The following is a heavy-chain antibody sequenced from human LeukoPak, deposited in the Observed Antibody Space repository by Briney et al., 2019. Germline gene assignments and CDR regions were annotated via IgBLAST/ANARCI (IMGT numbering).Heavy chain of an antibody. D-gene: IGHD2-2*01. CDR1: GFTFSSYG. Sequence: GSLRLSCAASGFTFSSYGMSRVRQAPGKGLEWVSAISGSGGSTYYADSVKGRFTISRDNSKNTLYLQMNSLRAEDTAVYYCAKDSLKEYCSSTSCQRKDAFDIWGQGTMVTVSS. J-gene: IGHJ3*02. CDR2: ISGSGGST. CDR3: AKDSLKEYCSSTSCQRKDAFDI. V-gene: IGHV3-23*01.